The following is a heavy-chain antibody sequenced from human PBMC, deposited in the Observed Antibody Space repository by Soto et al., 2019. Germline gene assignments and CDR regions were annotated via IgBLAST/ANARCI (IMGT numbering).Heavy chain of an antibody. CDR2: VFPGGPT. CDR3: ARTLSGFTYGSRQFYFDY. V-gene: IGHV4-4*07. Sequence: QVQLQESGPGLVKPSETLSLICTVSGDPITSYFWTWLRQPAGKGLEWIGHVFPGGPTSHNSSLKSRVSMSIDTYTNQFSLTLTYVTAADTAVYYCARTLSGFTYGSRQFYFDYWGQGTLVTVSS. J-gene: IGHJ4*02. CDR1: GDPITSYF. D-gene: IGHD5-18*01.